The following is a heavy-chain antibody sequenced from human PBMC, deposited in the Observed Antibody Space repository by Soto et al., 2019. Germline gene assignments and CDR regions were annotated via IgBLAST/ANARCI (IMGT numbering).Heavy chain of an antibody. CDR1: GLNLSTDC. CDR3: TRGHDGTDGLFDY. V-gene: IGHV3-74*01. CDR2: LSHDGSKR. D-gene: IGHD3-22*01. J-gene: IGHJ4*02. Sequence: GGSLRLSCTASGLNLSTDCMHWVRQVPGKGLVWVSRLSHDGSKRYYADSVKGRFTISRDNTKNTLYLQMDSLRAEDTAVYFCTRGHDGTDGLFDYWGQGTLVTVSS.